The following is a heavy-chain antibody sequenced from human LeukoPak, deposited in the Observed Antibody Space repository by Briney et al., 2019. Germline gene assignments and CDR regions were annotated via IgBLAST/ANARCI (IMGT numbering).Heavy chain of an antibody. V-gene: IGHV3-72*01. CDR1: GFTFSDYI. D-gene: IGHD3-16*01. Sequence: GGPLRLSCAASGFTFSDYILDWVRQAPGKGLEWVGRIRRGANSYTTEYAASVKGRFTISRDDSKNSLYLHMNSLKTEDTAVYHCSRDGGEGGNSAFDIWGQGTMVTVSS. CDR2: IRRGANSYTT. CDR3: SRDGGEGGNSAFDI. J-gene: IGHJ3*02.